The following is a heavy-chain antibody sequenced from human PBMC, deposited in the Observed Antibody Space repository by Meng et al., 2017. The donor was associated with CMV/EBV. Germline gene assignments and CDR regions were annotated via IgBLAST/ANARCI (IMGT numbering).Heavy chain of an antibody. CDR1: GGSISSSSYY. V-gene: IGHV4-39*07. CDR2: IYYSGST. J-gene: IGHJ3*02. D-gene: IGHD1-26*01. Sequence: SCTVSGGSISSSSYYWGWIRQPPGKGLEWIGSIYYSGSTYYNPSLKSRVTISVDTSKNQFSLKLSSVTAADTAVYYCARTNSQWELLRNPTIGAFDIWGQGTMVTVSS. CDR3: ARTNSQWELLRNPTIGAFDI.